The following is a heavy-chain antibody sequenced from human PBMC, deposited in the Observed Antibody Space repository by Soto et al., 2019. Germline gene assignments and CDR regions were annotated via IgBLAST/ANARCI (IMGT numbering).Heavy chain of an antibody. V-gene: IGHV3-23*01. CDR2: ISGSGDRT. CDR1: GITISNYP. J-gene: IGHJ4*02. Sequence: EVQLLESGGGLVQPGGSLRLSCAASGITISNYPMSWVRQAPGKGLDWVSGISGSGDRTDYADSAKGRFTISKDISRNSLSLQLDSLGVEDTAVYFCVKDDGGYPSTAPHWGQGTLVTVSS. D-gene: IGHD3-22*01. CDR3: VKDDGGYPSTAPH.